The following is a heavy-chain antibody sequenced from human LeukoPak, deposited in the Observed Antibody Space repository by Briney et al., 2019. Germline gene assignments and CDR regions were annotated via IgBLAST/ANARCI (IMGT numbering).Heavy chain of an antibody. J-gene: IGHJ3*02. CDR3: ARHKSYGDAFNI. V-gene: IGHV4-59*01. CDR2: IYYSGST. CDR1: GGSISSYY. Sequence: SETLSLTCTVSGGSISSYYWSWVRQPPGKGLEWIGYIYYSGSTNYNPSLKGRVTISVDTSKNQFSLKLSSVTAADTAVYYCARHKSYGDAFNIWGQGTMVTVSS. D-gene: IGHD3-16*01.